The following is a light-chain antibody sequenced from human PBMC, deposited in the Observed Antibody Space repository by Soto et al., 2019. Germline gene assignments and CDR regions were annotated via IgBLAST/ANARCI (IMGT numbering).Light chain of an antibody. CDR1: QSISGW. CDR3: QHNYSNSEA. V-gene: IGKV1-5*01. J-gene: IGKJ1*01. Sequence: DIQMTQSPSTLSGSVGDRVTITCRASQSISGWLAWYQQKPGKAPKLLIYDASTLKSGVPSRFSGSGSGTEFTLTISSLQPDDFATNYCQHNYSNSEAFGQGTRV. CDR2: DAS.